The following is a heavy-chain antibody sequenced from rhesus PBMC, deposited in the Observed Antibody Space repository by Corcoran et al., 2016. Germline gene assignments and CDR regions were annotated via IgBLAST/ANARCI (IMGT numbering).Heavy chain of an antibody. CDR3: ARDVRITIFGRNWYFDL. CDR1: GGSISSSNW. CDR2: IYGSGVST. D-gene: IGHD3-3*01. J-gene: IGHJ2*01. V-gene: IGHV4-93*01. Sequence: QVQLQESGPAVVKPSETLSLTCAVSGGSISSSNWWSWIRQPPGKGLEWIGRIYGSGVSTEYNPSLKSRVTISIDTSKNQFSLKLSSVTAADTAVYYCARDVRITIFGRNWYFDLWGPGTPITISS.